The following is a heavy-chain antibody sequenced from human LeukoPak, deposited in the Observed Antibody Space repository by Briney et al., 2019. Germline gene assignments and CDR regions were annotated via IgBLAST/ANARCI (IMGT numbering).Heavy chain of an antibody. J-gene: IGHJ4*02. Sequence: GGSLRLSCVVSGFTFSSNSMSWVRQAPGKGLEWVSAISGSGGTTAYADSVKGRFTISRDNSKNTLYLQMNSLRAEDTAVYYCARAPPCSGGSCYSGYFDCWGQGTLVTVSS. D-gene: IGHD2-15*01. CDR2: ISGSGGTT. CDR1: GFTFSSNS. V-gene: IGHV3-23*01. CDR3: ARAPPCSGGSCYSGYFDC.